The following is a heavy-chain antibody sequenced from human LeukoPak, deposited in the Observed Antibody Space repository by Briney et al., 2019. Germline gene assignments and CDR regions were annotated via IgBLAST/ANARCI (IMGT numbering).Heavy chain of an antibody. CDR3: AKDYRPHDFWSGLVDY. V-gene: IGHV3-30*18. Sequence: PGGSLRLSCAASGFTFSNYGMHWVRQAPGKGLEWVTLISYDGSNKYYADSVKGRFTISRDSSKNTLYLQMNSLRAEDTAVYYCAKDYRPHDFWSGLVDYWGQGTLVTVSS. CDR2: ISYDGSNK. J-gene: IGHJ4*02. CDR1: GFTFSNYG. D-gene: IGHD3-3*01.